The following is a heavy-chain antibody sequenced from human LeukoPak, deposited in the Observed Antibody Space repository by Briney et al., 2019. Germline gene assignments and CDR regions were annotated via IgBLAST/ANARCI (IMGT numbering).Heavy chain of an antibody. D-gene: IGHD1-1*01. CDR2: IYYGGST. Sequence: SETLSLTCTVSGGSISSHYWSWIRQPPGKGLEWIGYIYYGGSTNYNPSLKSRVTISVDTSKNQFSLKLSSVTAADTAVYYCARNLHAGSPFDYWGQGTLVTVSS. CDR1: GGSISSHY. J-gene: IGHJ4*02. CDR3: ARNLHAGSPFDY. V-gene: IGHV4-59*11.